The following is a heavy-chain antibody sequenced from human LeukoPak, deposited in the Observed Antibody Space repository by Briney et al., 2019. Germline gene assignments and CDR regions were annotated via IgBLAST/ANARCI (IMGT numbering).Heavy chain of an antibody. CDR3: ARAEMVTITGVYFYY. J-gene: IGHJ4*02. CDR2: INHSGRT. CDR1: GGSFSGYY. D-gene: IGHD5-18*01. Sequence: PSETLSLTCAVYGGSFSGYYWSWIRQPPGKGLEWIGEINHSGRTTSNPSLKSRVTISVDTSKNQFSRKLSSVTAADTAVYYCARAEMVTITGVYFYYWGQGTLVTV. V-gene: IGHV4-34*01.